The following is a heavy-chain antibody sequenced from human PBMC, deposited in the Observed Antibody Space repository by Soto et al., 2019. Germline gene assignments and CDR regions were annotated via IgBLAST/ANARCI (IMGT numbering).Heavy chain of an antibody. CDR2: ISYDGSNK. Sequence: QVQLVESGGGVVQPGRSLRLSCAASGFTFSNFGMQWVRQAPGKGLEWVALISYDGSNKYYADSVKGRFTISRDTSKNTLYLQMSSLRAEDTAVYYCAKDKLSSTDAFDSWGQGTMVTVSS. J-gene: IGHJ3*02. CDR3: AKDKLSSTDAFDS. CDR1: GFTFSNFG. V-gene: IGHV3-30*18.